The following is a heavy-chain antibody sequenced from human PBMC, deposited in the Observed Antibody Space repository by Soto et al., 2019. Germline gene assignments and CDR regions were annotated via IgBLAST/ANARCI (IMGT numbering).Heavy chain of an antibody. V-gene: IGHV3-33*01. J-gene: IGHJ4*02. CDR1: GERLNISV. CDR3: ARAHGVYSTSWDLAF. CDR2: VQYDGDKK. Sequence: LSSAACGERLNISVIAVSLKTTRKGLEWVAVVQYDGDKKYYADSVKGRFTISRDSSRDTLYLQMNSLRVEDTAAYFCARAHGVYSTSWDLAFWGRGTLVTGSS. D-gene: IGHD6-13*01.